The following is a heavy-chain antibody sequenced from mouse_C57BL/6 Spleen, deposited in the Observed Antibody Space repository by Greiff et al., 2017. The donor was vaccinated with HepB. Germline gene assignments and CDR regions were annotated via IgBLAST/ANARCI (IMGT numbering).Heavy chain of an antibody. CDR3: VRHEAWLQLAY. Sequence: VQGVESGGGLVQPKGSLKLSCAASGFSFNTYAMNWVRQAPGKGLEWVARIRSKSNNYATYYADSVKDRFTISRDDSESMLYLQMNNLKTEDTAMYYCVRHEAWLQLAYWGQGTLVTVSA. V-gene: IGHV10-1*01. CDR1: GFSFNTYA. CDR2: IRSKSNNYAT. J-gene: IGHJ3*01. D-gene: IGHD2-2*01.